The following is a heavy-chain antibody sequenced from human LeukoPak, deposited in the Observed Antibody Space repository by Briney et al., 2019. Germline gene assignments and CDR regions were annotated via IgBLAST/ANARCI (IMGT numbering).Heavy chain of an antibody. CDR2: IVRTITTT. CDR1: GFTFSRYD. V-gene: IGHV3-23*05. D-gene: IGHD2-2*01. CDR3: ARVNPQRPDCSSTSCFVDAFDI. Sequence: GGSLRLSCAASGFTFSRYDLSWVRQAPGKGLECVSTIVRTITTTYYADSVKGRFTISRDNAKNSLSLQMNSLRAEDTAVYYCARVNPQRPDCSSTSCFVDAFDIWGQGTMVTVSS. J-gene: IGHJ3*02.